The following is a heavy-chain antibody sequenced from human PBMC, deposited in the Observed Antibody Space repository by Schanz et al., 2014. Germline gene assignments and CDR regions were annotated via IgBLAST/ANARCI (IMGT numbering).Heavy chain of an antibody. CDR1: GFIFSTFG. CDR2: IKQDESER. V-gene: IGHV3-7*03. J-gene: IGHJ6*02. CDR3: AKVRNIHGWDYYGLDV. Sequence: VYLVQSGGGVVQPGRSLRLSCAASGFIFSTFGMQWVRQAPGKGLEWVANIKQDESERSYVDSVKGQFTISRDNAKNSLYLQMNSLRAEDTAVYYCAKVRNIHGWDYYGLDVWGQGTTVTVSS. D-gene: IGHD6-19*01.